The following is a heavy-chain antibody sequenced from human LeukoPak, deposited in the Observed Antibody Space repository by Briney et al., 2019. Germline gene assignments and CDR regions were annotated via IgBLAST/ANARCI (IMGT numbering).Heavy chain of an antibody. Sequence: GASVKVSCKASGYTFTSYAMNWVRQAPGQGLEWMGWINTNTGNPTYAQGFTGRFVFSLDTSVSTAYLQISSLKAEDTAVYYCAGVPYTAMGIYYFDYWGQGTLVTVSS. CDR1: GYTFTSYA. D-gene: IGHD5-18*01. CDR2: INTNTGNP. J-gene: IGHJ4*02. CDR3: AGVPYTAMGIYYFDY. V-gene: IGHV7-4-1*02.